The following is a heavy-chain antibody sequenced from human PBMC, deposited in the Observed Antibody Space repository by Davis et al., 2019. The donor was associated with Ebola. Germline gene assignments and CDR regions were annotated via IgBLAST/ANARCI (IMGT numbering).Heavy chain of an antibody. CDR3: AKATEYYYYMDV. Sequence: GESLKISCAASGFTFSSYGMHWVRQAPGKGLEWVAVISYDGTNKSYADSVKGRFTISRDNSKNTLYLQMNSLRADDTAVYYCAKATEYYYYMDVWGKGTTVTVSS. J-gene: IGHJ6*03. V-gene: IGHV3-30*18. CDR1: GFTFSSYG. CDR2: ISYDGTNK.